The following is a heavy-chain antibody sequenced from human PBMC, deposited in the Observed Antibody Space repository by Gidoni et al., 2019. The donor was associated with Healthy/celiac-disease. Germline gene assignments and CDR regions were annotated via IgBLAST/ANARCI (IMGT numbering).Heavy chain of an antibody. D-gene: IGHD3-10*01. CDR3: TTDTTWFGELSIWFDY. CDR2: IKSKTDGGTT. Sequence: VQLVASGGGLVHPGWSLRLSCAAACFTFSNSWMSWVRQAPGKGLEWVRRIKSKTDGGTTDYAATVKGRFTISRDDSKNTLYVQMNSLKTEDTAVYYCTTDTTWFGELSIWFDYWGQGTLVTVSS. J-gene: IGHJ4*02. CDR1: CFTFSNSW. V-gene: IGHV3-15*01.